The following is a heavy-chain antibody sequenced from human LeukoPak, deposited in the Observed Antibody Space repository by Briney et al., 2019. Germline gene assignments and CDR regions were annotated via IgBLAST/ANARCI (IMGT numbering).Heavy chain of an antibody. CDR2: IKQDGSEK. CDR3: ARDPSTTPFDY. Sequence: PGGSLRLSCEASGFTISSYWMSWVRQAPGKGLEWVANIKQDGSEKHYVDSVKGRFTISRDNAKNSLYLQMNSLRDEDTAVYYCARDPSTTPFDYWGQGTLVTVSS. CDR1: GFTISSYW. J-gene: IGHJ4*02. V-gene: IGHV3-7*01.